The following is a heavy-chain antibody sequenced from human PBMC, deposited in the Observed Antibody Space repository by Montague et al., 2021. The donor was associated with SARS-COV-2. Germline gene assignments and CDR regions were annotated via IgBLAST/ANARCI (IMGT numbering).Heavy chain of an antibody. CDR1: GFTFSSYE. J-gene: IGHJ6*02. Sequence: SLSLSCSASGFTFSSYEMNWVRQAPGKGLEWVSYISSSGSTICYADSVKGRFTISRDNAKSSLYLQMNSLRAEDTAVYYCARDLPLIIMVRGVTFGYYGMDVWGQGTTVTVSS. D-gene: IGHD3-10*01. V-gene: IGHV3-48*03. CDR3: ARDLPLIIMVRGVTFGYYGMDV. CDR2: ISSSGSTI.